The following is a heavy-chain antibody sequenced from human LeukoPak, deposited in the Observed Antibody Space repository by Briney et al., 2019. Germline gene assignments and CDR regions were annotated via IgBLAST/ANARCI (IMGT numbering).Heavy chain of an antibody. CDR3: ARATGGSFLYYFDY. Sequence: GGSLRLSCVVSGFTFSSYSMNWVRQAPGKGLEWVSYISSSSSSIYYVDSVKGRFTISRDNAKNSLYLQMNSLRDEDTAVYYCARATGGSFLYYFDYWGQGTLVTVSS. J-gene: IGHJ4*02. V-gene: IGHV3-48*02. CDR1: GFTFSSYS. D-gene: IGHD2-15*01. CDR2: ISSSSSSI.